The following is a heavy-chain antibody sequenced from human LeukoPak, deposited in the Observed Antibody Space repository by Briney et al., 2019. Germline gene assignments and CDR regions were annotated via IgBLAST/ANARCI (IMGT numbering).Heavy chain of an antibody. Sequence: GGSLRLSCAASGFTFSSYAMSWVRQAPGKGLEWVSAISGSGGSTYYADSVKGRFTISRDNSKNTLYLQMNSLRAEDTAVYYCARAARPYSSSWYFDYWGQGTLVTVSS. CDR1: GFTFSSYA. J-gene: IGHJ4*02. V-gene: IGHV3-23*01. CDR2: ISGSGGST. CDR3: ARAARPYSSSWYFDY. D-gene: IGHD6-13*01.